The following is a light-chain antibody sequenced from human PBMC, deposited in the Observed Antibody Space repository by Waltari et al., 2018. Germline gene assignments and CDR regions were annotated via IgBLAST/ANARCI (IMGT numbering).Light chain of an antibody. CDR3: QERSNWPGGS. CDR2: DAS. Sequence: EIVLTQSPATLSLSPGASVTLSCRASQSVSTYLAWYQQKPGQAPRLLIYDASTRATGIPARCVGSGSETDFTLTISRLEPEDFAVYYCQERSNWPGGSFGGGTKVEIK. J-gene: IGKJ4*01. V-gene: IGKV3-11*01. CDR1: QSVSTY.